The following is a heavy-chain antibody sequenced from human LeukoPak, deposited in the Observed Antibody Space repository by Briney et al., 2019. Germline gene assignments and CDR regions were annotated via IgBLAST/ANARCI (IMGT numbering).Heavy chain of an antibody. D-gene: IGHD6-19*01. Sequence: GASVKVSCKASGGTFSSYAISWVRQAPGQGLEWMGGIIPIFGTANYAQKFQGRVTITRDTSASTAYMELSSLRSEDTAVYYCARSGWSLEELDYWGQGTLVTVSS. CDR1: GGTFSSYA. CDR2: IIPIFGTA. V-gene: IGHV1-69*05. CDR3: ARSGWSLEELDY. J-gene: IGHJ4*02.